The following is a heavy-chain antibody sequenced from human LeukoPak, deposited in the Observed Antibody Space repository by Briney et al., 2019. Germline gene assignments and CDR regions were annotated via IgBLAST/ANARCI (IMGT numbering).Heavy chain of an antibody. CDR3: ARIRGSDLDYYYYMDV. CDR2: MNPNSGNT. J-gene: IGHJ6*03. CDR1: GYTFTSYD. V-gene: IGHV1-8*01. D-gene: IGHD1-26*01. Sequence: ASVKVSCKASGYTFTSYDINWVRQATGQGLEWMGWMNPNSGNTGYAQKFQGRVTMTRNTSISTAYMELSSLRSEDTAVYYCARIRGSDLDYYYYMDVWGKGTTVTISS.